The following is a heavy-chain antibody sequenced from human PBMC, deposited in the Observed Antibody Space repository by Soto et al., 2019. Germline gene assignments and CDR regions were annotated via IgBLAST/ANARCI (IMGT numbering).Heavy chain of an antibody. CDR1: GYTFSNYG. J-gene: IGHJ4*02. CDR3: ARDEGQAARWAAAGY. Sequence: ASVKVSCKASGYTFSNYGVSWVRQAPGQGLEWMGWISAYNGNTNYAQKLQGRVTMTTDTSTSTAYMELRSLRSDDTAVYYCARDEGQAARWAAAGYWGQGTLVTVSS. V-gene: IGHV1-18*04. CDR2: ISAYNGNT. D-gene: IGHD6-6*01.